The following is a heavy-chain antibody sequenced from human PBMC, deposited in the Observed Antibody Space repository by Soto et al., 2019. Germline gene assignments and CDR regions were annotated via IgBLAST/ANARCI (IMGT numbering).Heavy chain of an antibody. V-gene: IGHV3-30*18. CDR3: AKDPARWHSPVNYFDY. D-gene: IGHD4-17*01. Sequence: PGGSLRLSCAASGFTFSSYGMHWVRQAPGKGLEWVAVVSYDGSNRYYTASVKGRFTISRDISKNTLYLQMNSLRAEDTAVYYCAKDPARWHSPVNYFDYWGQGTLVTVSS. CDR1: GFTFSSYG. CDR2: VSYDGSNR. J-gene: IGHJ4*02.